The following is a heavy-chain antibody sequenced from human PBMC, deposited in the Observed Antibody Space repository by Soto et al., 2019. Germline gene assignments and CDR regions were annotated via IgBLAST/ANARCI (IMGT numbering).Heavy chain of an antibody. J-gene: IGHJ6*02. CDR1: GFTFSNYG. CDR2: IWSDGSNE. CDR3: ARDEMGYCSGGSCYTPAGMDV. D-gene: IGHD2-15*01. V-gene: IGHV3-33*01. Sequence: PGGSLRLSCTASGFTFSNYGVHWVRQAPGKGLEWVAVIWSDGSNEYYADSVKGRFTMSRDNSKNTLDLQMNRLRVEDTAVYYCARDEMGYCSGGSCYTPAGMDVWGQGTTVTVYS.